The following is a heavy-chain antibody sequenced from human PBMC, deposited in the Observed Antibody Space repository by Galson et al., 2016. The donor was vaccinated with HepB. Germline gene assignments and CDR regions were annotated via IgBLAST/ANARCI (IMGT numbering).Heavy chain of an antibody. CDR2: VYYDGSNK. D-gene: IGHD2-2*01. V-gene: IGHV3-33*01. J-gene: IGHJ4*02. Sequence: SLRLSCAASDLTFNTHGMHWVRQAPGKGLEWVAIVYYDGSNKYYADSVKGQFTISRDNSKNTLYLHMNSLRAEDTAVYYCARDTNIGLGTWIDYWGQGTLVTVSS. CDR1: DLTFNTHG. CDR3: ARDTNIGLGTWIDY.